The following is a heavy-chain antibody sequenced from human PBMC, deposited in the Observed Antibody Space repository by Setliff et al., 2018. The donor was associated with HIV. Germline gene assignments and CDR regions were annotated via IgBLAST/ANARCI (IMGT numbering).Heavy chain of an antibody. CDR3: ARDQATGYEKVWFSWIDP. V-gene: IGHV1-69*13. D-gene: IGHD5-12*01. J-gene: IGHJ5*02. CDR2: IIPIFNTA. Sequence: SVKVSCKTFGYRFTDFYVNWVRQAPGQGLEWMGGIIPIFNTANYAQKFQGRVTITADGSTSTAYMELSSLRFEDTATYYCARDQATGYEKVWFSWIDPWGQGTLVTVSS. CDR1: GYRFTDFY.